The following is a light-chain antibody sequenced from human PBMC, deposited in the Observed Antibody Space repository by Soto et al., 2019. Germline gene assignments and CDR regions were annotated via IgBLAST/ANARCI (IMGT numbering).Light chain of an antibody. CDR3: QQYNNWPPWT. CDR2: GAS. Sequence: LVMTQSPATMSVSPAETATLAWKNSQSVSSYLAWYHQKPGQAPRLLIYGASTRASGIPARFSGSGSGTEFTLTISSLQSEDFAVYYCQQYNNWPPWTFGQGTKVDIK. CDR1: QSVSSY. V-gene: IGKV3-15*01. J-gene: IGKJ1*01.